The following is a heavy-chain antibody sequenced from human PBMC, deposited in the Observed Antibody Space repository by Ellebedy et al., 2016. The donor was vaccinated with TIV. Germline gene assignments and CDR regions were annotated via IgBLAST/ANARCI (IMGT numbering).Heavy chain of an antibody. Sequence: SETLSLTXTVSAGTISTYYWSWIWQPAGKGLEWIGRIYTCGSTNYNPSLKSRFTISVDTSKNQFSLKLSSVTAADTAVYYCARGLIAARRHYAFDIWGQGTMVTVSS. CDR2: IYTCGST. J-gene: IGHJ3*02. V-gene: IGHV4-4*07. CDR1: AGTISTYY. CDR3: ARGLIAARRHYAFDI. D-gene: IGHD6-6*01.